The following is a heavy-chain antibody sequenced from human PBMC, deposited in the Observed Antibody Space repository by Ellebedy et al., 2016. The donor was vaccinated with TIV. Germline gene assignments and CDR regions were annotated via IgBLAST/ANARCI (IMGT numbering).Heavy chain of an antibody. V-gene: IGHV4-34*01. CDR1: GGSLSGYY. CDR2: IIQSGTM. J-gene: IGHJ4*02. Sequence: SETLSLTCAVYGGSLSGYYWSWIRQPPGKGLEWIGEIIQSGTMNYSPSLKSRVTISVDKSKNQFSLRLSSVTAADTAVYFCARGIYGLGSVDYWGQGTLVTVSS. D-gene: IGHD3-10*01. CDR3: ARGIYGLGSVDY.